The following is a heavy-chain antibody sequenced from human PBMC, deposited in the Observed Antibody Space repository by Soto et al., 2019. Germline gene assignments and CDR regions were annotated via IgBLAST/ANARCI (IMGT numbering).Heavy chain of an antibody. CDR1: GFTFSSYG. D-gene: IGHD2-21*02. Sequence: QVQLVESGGGVVQPGRSLRLSCAASGFTFSSYGMHWVRQAPGKGLEWVAVISYDGSNKYYADSVKGRFTISRDNSKNTLYLQMNSLRAEDTAVYYCAKDFWAYCGGDCSQGGFDPWGQGTLVTVSS. CDR3: AKDFWAYCGGDCSQGGFDP. V-gene: IGHV3-30*18. CDR2: ISYDGSNK. J-gene: IGHJ5*02.